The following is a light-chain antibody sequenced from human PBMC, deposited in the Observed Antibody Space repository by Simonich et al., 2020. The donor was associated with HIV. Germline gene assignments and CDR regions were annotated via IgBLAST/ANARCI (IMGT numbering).Light chain of an antibody. Sequence: EIVMTQSPATLSVSPGERATLSCRASQSVSSNLAWYQQKPGQAPRLLIYGASTRATGIPARFTGSGSGTEFTLTINSMQSEDIAIFHCQQYDSWPYTFGQGTKLEIK. CDR2: GAS. CDR3: QQYDSWPYT. CDR1: QSVSSN. V-gene: IGKV3-15*01. J-gene: IGKJ2*01.